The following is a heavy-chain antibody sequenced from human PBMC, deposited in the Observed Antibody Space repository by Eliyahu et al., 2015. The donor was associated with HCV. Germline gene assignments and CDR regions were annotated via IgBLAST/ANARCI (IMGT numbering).Heavy chain of an antibody. V-gene: IGHV3-21*01. CDR3: ARDIPRLG. J-gene: IGHJ4*02. Sequence: EVQLVESGGGLVEPGGSRRLSCVGSGFPLSTHTMHWVRQAPGKGLEWISSITSTGNFIYYADSVRGRFTVSRDNAKNSLYLQMNSLRVEDTAVYFCARDIPRLGWGQGTLVTVSS. CDR1: GFPLSTHT. D-gene: IGHD2-21*01. CDR2: ITSTGNFI.